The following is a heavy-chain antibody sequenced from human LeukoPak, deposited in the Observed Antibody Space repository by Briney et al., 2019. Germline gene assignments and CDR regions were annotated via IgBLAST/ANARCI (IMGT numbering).Heavy chain of an antibody. Sequence: GGSLRLSGAASGFTFSTYGMHWVRQAPGKGLEWVAVIWYDGSSKYYADSLKGRFTISRDKSKNTLYLEMNSLRAKDTAVYYCARDLYQLAGPEYWGQGTLVTVSS. D-gene: IGHD2-8*01. J-gene: IGHJ4*02. V-gene: IGHV3-33*01. CDR3: ARDLYQLAGPEY. CDR1: GFTFSTYG. CDR2: IWYDGSSK.